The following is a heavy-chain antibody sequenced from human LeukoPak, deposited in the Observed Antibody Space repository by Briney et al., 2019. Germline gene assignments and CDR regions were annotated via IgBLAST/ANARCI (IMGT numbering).Heavy chain of an antibody. V-gene: IGHV3-48*01. CDR2: ISSSSSTI. CDR1: GFTFSSYS. D-gene: IGHD6-13*01. Sequence: GGSLRLSCAASGFTFSSYSMNWVRQAPGKGLEWVSSISSSSSTIYYADSVKGRFTISRDNAKNSLYLQMNSLRAEDTAVYYCARDYSSSSGKHAFDIWGQGTMVTVSS. CDR3: ARDYSSSSGKHAFDI. J-gene: IGHJ3*02.